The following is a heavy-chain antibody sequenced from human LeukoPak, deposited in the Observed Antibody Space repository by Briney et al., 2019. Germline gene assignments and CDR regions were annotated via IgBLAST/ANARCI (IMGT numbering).Heavy chain of an antibody. J-gene: IGHJ4*02. D-gene: IGHD6-6*01. V-gene: IGHV3-7*01. CDR3: ARIGYSSSSFDY. CDR1: GFTFSRYW. Sequence: GGSLRLSCAASGFTFSRYWMSWVRQAPGKGLEWVANIKEDGTVKYYVDSVKGRFTISRDNAKNSVYLAMNSLRAEDTAVYYCARIGYSSSSFDYWGQGTLVTVSS. CDR2: IKEDGTVK.